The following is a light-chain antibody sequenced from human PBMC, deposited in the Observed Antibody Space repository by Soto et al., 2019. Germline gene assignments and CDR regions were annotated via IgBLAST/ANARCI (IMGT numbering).Light chain of an antibody. J-gene: IGLJ1*01. CDR2: EVS. Sequence: QSVLTQPASVSTSPGQSITISCTGTSSDVGDSNYVSWYQQHPGKAPKLMIYEVSNRPSGISNRFSGSKSGSTASLTISGLQAEDEADYYCSSYTKTTTLAHVFGTGTKLTVL. CDR3: SSYTKTTTLAHV. CDR1: SSDVGDSNY. V-gene: IGLV2-14*01.